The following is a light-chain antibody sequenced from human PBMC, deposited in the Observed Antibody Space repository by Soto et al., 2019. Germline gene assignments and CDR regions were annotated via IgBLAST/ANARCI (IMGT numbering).Light chain of an antibody. Sequence: DIPMTQSPSSLSASVGDRVTITCQASQDINNFLNWYQHKPGKAPKLLIYDAVNLETGVPSRFSGSGSGTHFSLIISGLQPEDIATYYCQHYDDLPTFTFGPGTTVDLK. V-gene: IGKV1-33*01. J-gene: IGKJ3*01. CDR3: QHYDDLPTFT. CDR1: QDINNF. CDR2: DAV.